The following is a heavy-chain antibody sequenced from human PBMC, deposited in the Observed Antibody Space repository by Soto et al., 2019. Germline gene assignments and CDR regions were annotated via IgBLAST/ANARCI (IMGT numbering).Heavy chain of an antibody. D-gene: IGHD6-19*01. CDR3: ARAVAVPADFDY. CDR1: GYTFTSYA. V-gene: IGHV1-3*05. CDR2: INAGNGNT. J-gene: IGHJ4*02. Sequence: QVQLVQSGAEEKKPGASVKVSCKASGYTFTSYAMHWVRLAPGQRLEGMGWINAGNGNTKYSQKFQGRVTITRGTSASTADMELSSLRSEDTAVYYCARAVAVPADFDYWGQGTLVTVSS.